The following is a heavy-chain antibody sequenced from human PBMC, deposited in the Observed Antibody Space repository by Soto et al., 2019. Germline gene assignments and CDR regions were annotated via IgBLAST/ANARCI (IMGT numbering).Heavy chain of an antibody. V-gene: IGHV3-30-3*01. CDR1: GFTFSSYA. CDR3: ASSFRDFDWFAWTGMDV. J-gene: IGHJ6*02. CDR2: ISYDGSNK. D-gene: IGHD3-9*01. Sequence: QVQLVESGGGVVQPGRSLRLSCAASGFTFSSYAMHWVRQAPGKGLEWVAVISYDGSNKYYADSVKGRFTISRDNSKNTLYLQLNSLRAEDKAVYYCASSFRDFDWFAWTGMDVWGQGTTVTVSS.